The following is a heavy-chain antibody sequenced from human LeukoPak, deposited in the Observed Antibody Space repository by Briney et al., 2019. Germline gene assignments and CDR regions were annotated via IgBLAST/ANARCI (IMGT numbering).Heavy chain of an antibody. CDR2: IYYSGST. CDR3: ARGITIFGVVID. J-gene: IGHJ4*02. D-gene: IGHD3-3*01. CDR1: GGSISSSSYY. V-gene: IGHV4-39*01. Sequence: SETLSLTCTVSGGSISSSSYYWGWIRQPQGKGLEWIGSIYYSGSTYYNPSLKSRVTISVDTSKNQFSLKLSSVTAADTAVYYCARGITIFGVVIDWGQGTLVTVSS.